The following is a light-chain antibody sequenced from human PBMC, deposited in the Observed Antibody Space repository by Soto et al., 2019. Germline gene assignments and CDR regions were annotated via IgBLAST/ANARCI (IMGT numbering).Light chain of an antibody. CDR3: QSYDTRLSGVV. CDR1: SSNIGSGYD. J-gene: IGLJ2*01. V-gene: IGLV1-40*01. Sequence: QSVLTQPPSMSGAPGQTVTISCTGSSSNIGSGYDVHWYQQLPGSAPKLLIYANFNRPSGVPDRFSGSKSDTSVYLAITGLQPEDEADYFCQSYDTRLSGVVFSGGTKLTVL. CDR2: ANF.